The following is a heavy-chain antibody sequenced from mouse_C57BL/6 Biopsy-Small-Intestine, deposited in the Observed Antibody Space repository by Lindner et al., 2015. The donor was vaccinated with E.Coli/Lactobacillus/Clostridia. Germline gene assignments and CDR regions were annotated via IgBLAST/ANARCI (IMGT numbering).Heavy chain of an antibody. CDR3: ARGTYYDYPIFAY. V-gene: IGHV1-7*01. D-gene: IGHD2-4*01. CDR2: INPSSAYT. CDR1: GYTFTTYW. J-gene: IGHJ3*01. Sequence: VQLQESGAELVKPGASVKLSCKASGYTFTTYWMHWVKQRPGQGLEWIGYINPSSAYTKYNQKFKDKATLTADKSSSTAFMQLSSLTYEDSAVYYCARGTYYDYPIFAYWGQGTLVTVSA.